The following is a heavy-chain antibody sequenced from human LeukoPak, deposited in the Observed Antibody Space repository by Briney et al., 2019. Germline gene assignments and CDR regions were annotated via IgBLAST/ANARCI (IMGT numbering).Heavy chain of an antibody. CDR3: VREGLYYEHDWGNCPPWIFDQ. Sequence: GGSLRLSCAASGFTFSDYWMHWVRQAPGKGLVWVSRINNDGSDTRYADSMKGRITISRNNAENTLYLQMNSLRAEDTAFYYCVREGLYYEHDWGNCPPWIFDQWGQGTLVTVSS. CDR2: INNDGSDT. V-gene: IGHV3-74*01. J-gene: IGHJ5*02. CDR1: GFTFSDYW. D-gene: IGHD3-16*01.